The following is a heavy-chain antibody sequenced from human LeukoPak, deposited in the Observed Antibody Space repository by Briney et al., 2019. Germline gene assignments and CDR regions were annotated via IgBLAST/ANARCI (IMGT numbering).Heavy chain of an antibody. CDR3: ARESAVATGAFDY. CDR1: GFTFSHYG. D-gene: IGHD5-12*01. CDR2: ITGSGDIS. J-gene: IGHJ4*02. V-gene: IGHV3-48*01. Sequence: GGSLRLSRVASGFTFSHYGISWVRQAPGKGLEWVSHITGSGDISHYADSVQGRFTISRDNDKNSLFLQMSSLRGEDTAVYYCARESAVATGAFDYWGRGTLVTVSS.